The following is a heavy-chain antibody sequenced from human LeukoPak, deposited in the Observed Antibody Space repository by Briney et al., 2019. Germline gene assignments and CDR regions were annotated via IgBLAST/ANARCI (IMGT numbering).Heavy chain of an antibody. V-gene: IGHV1-69*05. CDR2: IIPIFGTA. CDR3: ASPTREVGATGDAFDI. D-gene: IGHD1-26*01. Sequence: ASVKVSCKASGGTFSSYAISWVRQAPGQGLEWMGGIIPIFGTANYAQKFQGRVTNTTDESTSTAYMELSSLRSEDTAVYYCASPTREVGATGDAFDIWGQGTMVTVSS. J-gene: IGHJ3*02. CDR1: GGTFSSYA.